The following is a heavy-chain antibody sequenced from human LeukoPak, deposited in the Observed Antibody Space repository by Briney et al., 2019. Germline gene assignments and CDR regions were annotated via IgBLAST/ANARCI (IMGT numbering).Heavy chain of an antibody. CDR3: TLIQGWGSGSYYRDF. CDR2: VKSKGAGETT. J-gene: IGHJ4*02. Sequence: PGGSLRLSCAASGFSISNDWMSWVRQAPGKGLEWIARVKSKGAGETTDYAAPVKGRFTISRDDSKNTLYLQMNSLKTEDTAVYYCTLIQGWGSGSYYRDFWGQGTLVTVSP. V-gene: IGHV3-15*01. CDR1: GFSISNDW. D-gene: IGHD3-10*01.